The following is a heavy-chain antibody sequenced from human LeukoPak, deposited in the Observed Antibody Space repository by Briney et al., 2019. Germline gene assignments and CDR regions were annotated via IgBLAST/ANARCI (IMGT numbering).Heavy chain of an antibody. V-gene: IGHV3-33*01. D-gene: IGHD3-22*01. Sequence: GSLRLSCAASGFTFSSYGMHWVRQAPGKGLEWVAVIWYDGSNKYYADSVKGRFTISRDNSKNTLYLQMNSLRAEDTAVYYCARDRGYYDSSGYYPNWFDPWGQGTLVTVSS. CDR2: IWYDGSNK. CDR1: GFTFSSYG. J-gene: IGHJ5*02. CDR3: ARDRGYYDSSGYYPNWFDP.